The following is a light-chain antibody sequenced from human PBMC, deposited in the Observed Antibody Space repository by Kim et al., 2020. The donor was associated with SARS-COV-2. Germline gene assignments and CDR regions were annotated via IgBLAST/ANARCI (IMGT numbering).Light chain of an antibody. Sequence: GQSITISCTGTSSDVGSYHLVSWYQQHPGKAPKLIIYELNRRPSGVSSRFSGSKSGNMASLTISGLQAEDEADYYCCSYAGSGTWVFGGGTKLTVL. CDR3: CSYAGSGTWV. CDR1: SSDVGSYHL. V-gene: IGLV2-23*02. J-gene: IGLJ3*02. CDR2: ELN.